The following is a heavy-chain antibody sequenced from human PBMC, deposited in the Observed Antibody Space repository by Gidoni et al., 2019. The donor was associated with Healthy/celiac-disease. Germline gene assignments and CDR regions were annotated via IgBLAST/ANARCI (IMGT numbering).Heavy chain of an antibody. CDR3: AKDRLAAASNPFDY. Sequence: EVQLLESGGGLVQPGGSLRLSCAASGFTFSSYAMSWVRQAPGKGLEWVSAIRGSCGSTYYADSVKCRFTISRDNSKNTLYLQMNSLRAEDTAVYYCAKDRLAAASNPFDYWGQGTLVTVSS. D-gene: IGHD6-13*01. CDR2: IRGSCGST. V-gene: IGHV3-23*01. CDR1: GFTFSSYA. J-gene: IGHJ4*02.